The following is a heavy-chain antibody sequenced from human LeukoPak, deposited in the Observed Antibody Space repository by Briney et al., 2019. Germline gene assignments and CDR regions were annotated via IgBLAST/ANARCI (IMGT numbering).Heavy chain of an antibody. J-gene: IGHJ6*02. CDR3: ASRGVTGSNPYYYYGMDV. CDR2: INPNSGGT. CDR1: GGTFSSYA. V-gene: IGHV1-2*02. D-gene: IGHD3-9*01. Sequence: GASVKVSCKASGGTFSSYAISWVRQAPGQGLEWMGWINPNSGGTNYAQKFQGRVTMTRDTSISTAYMELSRLRSDDTAVYYCASRGVTGSNPYYYYGMDVWGQGTTVTVSS.